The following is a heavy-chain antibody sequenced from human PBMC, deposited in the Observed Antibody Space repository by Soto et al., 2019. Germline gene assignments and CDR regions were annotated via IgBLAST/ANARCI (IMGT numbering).Heavy chain of an antibody. V-gene: IGHV4-39*01. CDR3: ARRDSSSPVNFDY. Sequence: QLQLQESGPGLVKPSETLSLTCTVSGGSISSSSYYWGWIRQPPGKGLEWIGSIYYSGSTYYNPSLKSRVPISVDTSKNQFSLKLSSVTAADTAVYYCARRDSSSPVNFDYWGQGTLVTVSS. CDR2: IYYSGST. J-gene: IGHJ4*02. CDR1: GGSISSSSYY. D-gene: IGHD6-6*01.